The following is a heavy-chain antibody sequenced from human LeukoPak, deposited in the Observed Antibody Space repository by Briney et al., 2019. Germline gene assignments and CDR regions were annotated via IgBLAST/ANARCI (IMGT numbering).Heavy chain of an antibody. V-gene: IGHV3-72*01. Sequence: GGSLRLSCAVSGFTLRDHYMDWVRQAPGKGLEWVGRSRNKANRHTTEYAASLKDRFSISRDDSKNSLYLQMNNLKTEDTAVYYCTRYELATDAFDIWGQGTIVTVSS. CDR2: SRNKANRHTT. J-gene: IGHJ3*02. CDR3: TRYELATDAFDI. D-gene: IGHD1-7*01. CDR1: GFTLRDHY.